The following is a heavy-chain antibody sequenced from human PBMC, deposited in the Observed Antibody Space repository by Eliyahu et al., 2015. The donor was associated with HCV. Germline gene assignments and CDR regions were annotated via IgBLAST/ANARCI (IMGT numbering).Heavy chain of an antibody. CDR2: ISTSGSTI. CDR1: GFTFSDCY. D-gene: IGHD1-26*01. Sequence: QVQLVESGGGLVKPGGSLRLSCAASGFTFSDCYMSWIRQAPGKGLEWLSYISTSGSTIYYADSVKGRFTISRDNAKNSLYLQMNSLRAEDPGLYYCARAGEKWAGYYDHWGQGTLLTVSS. J-gene: IGHJ4*03. CDR3: ARAGEKWAGYYDH. V-gene: IGHV3-11*01.